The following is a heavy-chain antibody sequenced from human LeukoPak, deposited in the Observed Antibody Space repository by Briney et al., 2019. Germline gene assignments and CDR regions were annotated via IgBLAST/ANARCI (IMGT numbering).Heavy chain of an antibody. CDR3: ARETEVGATQNYFDY. CDR2: ISYDGSNK. J-gene: IGHJ4*02. V-gene: IGHV3-30-3*01. CDR1: GFTFSSYA. D-gene: IGHD1-26*01. Sequence: PGGSLRLSCAASGFTFSSYAMHWVRQAPGKGLEWVAVISYDGSNKYYADSVKGRFTISRDNSKNTLYLQMNSLRAEDTAVYYCARETEVGATQNYFDYWGQGTLVTVSS.